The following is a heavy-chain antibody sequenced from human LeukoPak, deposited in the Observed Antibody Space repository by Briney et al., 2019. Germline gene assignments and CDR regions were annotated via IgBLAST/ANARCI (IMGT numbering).Heavy chain of an antibody. V-gene: IGHV3-48*04. CDR3: ARNSGSYYHY. J-gene: IGHJ4*02. CDR2: ISSSSSTI. Sequence: SGGSLRLSCAASGFTFSSYSMNWVRQAPGKGLEWVSYISSSSSTIYYADSVKGRFTISRDNAKNSLYLQMNSLRAEDTAVYYCARNSGSYYHYWGQGTLVTASS. D-gene: IGHD1-26*01. CDR1: GFTFSSYS.